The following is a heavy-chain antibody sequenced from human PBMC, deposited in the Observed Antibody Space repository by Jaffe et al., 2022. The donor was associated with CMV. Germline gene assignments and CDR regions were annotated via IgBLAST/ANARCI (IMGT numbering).Heavy chain of an antibody. J-gene: IGHJ3*02. CDR3: ARDSIGYCSSTSCLDAFDI. V-gene: IGHV1-69*01. Sequence: QVQLVQSGAEVKKPGSSVKVSCKASGGTFSSYAISWVRQAPGQGLEWMGGIIPIFGTANYAQKFQGRVTITADESTSTAYMELSSLRSEDTAVYYCARDSIGYCSSTSCLDAFDIWGQGTMVTVSS. CDR2: IIPIFGTA. CDR1: GGTFSSYA. D-gene: IGHD2-2*01.